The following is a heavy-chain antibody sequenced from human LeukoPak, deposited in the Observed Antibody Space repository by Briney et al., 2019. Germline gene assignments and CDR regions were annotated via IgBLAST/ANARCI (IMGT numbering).Heavy chain of an antibody. J-gene: IGHJ5*02. V-gene: IGHV3-7*01. CDR3: ARGRSYDFWSGYYYDWFDP. D-gene: IGHD3-3*01. Sequence: GGSLRLSCAASGFTFSSYWMSWVRQAPGKGLEWVANIKQDGSEKYYVDSVKGRFTISRDNAKNSLYLQMKSLRAEDTAVYYCARGRSYDFWSGYYYDWFDPWGRGTLVTVSS. CDR1: GFTFSSYW. CDR2: IKQDGSEK.